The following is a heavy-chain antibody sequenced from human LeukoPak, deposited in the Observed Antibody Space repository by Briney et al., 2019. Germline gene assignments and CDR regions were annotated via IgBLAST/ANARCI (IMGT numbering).Heavy chain of an antibody. CDR1: GHSFTSYW. CDR3: ARHEAVYSSSSPLGY. D-gene: IGHD6-6*01. CDR2: IYPGDSDT. V-gene: IGHV5-51*01. J-gene: IGHJ4*02. Sequence: GESLKISCKGSGHSFTSYWIGWVRQMPGKGLEWMGIIYPGDSDTRYSPSFQGQVTISADKSISTAYLQWSSLKASDTAMYYCARHEAVYSSSSPLGYWGQGTLVTVSS.